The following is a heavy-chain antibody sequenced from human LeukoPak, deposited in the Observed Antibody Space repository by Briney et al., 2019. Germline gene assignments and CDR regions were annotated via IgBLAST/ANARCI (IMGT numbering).Heavy chain of an antibody. Sequence: GGSLRLSCAASGFTFRNYWMHWVRQAPGKGLVWVSGITPDGSSTRYVDSVKGRFTISRDNAKNTLYLQMNSLRTEDTAVYYCARGVVVTATSGNDYWGQGTLVTVSS. CDR2: ITPDGSST. CDR1: GFTFRNYW. D-gene: IGHD3-16*02. CDR3: ARGVVVTATSGNDY. V-gene: IGHV3-74*01. J-gene: IGHJ4*02.